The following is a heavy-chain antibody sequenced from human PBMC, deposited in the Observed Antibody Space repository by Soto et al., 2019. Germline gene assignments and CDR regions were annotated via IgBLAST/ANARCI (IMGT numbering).Heavy chain of an antibody. CDR1: GGSISSYY. D-gene: IGHD5-12*01. J-gene: IGHJ4*02. CDR3: ARARNGDGYNFGY. V-gene: IGHV4-59*01. CDR2: IYYSGST. Sequence: SETLSLTCTVSGGSISSYYWSWIRQPPGKGLEWIGYIYYSGSTNYNPSLKSRVTISVDTSKNQFSLKLSSVTAADTAVYYCARARNGDGYNFGYWGQGTLVTVSS.